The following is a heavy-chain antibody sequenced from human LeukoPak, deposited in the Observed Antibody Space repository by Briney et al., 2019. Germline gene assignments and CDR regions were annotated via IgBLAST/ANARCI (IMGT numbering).Heavy chain of an antibody. Sequence: PSETLSLTCTVSGGSISSYYWSWIRQPPGKGLEWIGYIYYSGSTNYNPSLKSRVTISVDTSKNQFSLKLSSVTAADTAVYYCAAGYSCGFLVSGGMDVWGQGTTVTVSS. CDR3: AAGYSCGFLVSGGMDV. CDR1: GGSISSYY. D-gene: IGHD5-18*01. CDR2: IYYSGST. V-gene: IGHV4-59*01. J-gene: IGHJ6*02.